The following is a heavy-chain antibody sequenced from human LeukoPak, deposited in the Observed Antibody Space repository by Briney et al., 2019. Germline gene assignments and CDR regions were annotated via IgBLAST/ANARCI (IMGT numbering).Heavy chain of an antibody. CDR2: IYTSGST. CDR3: AREYYYGSGSYWPFDY. J-gene: IGHJ4*02. Sequence: NASETLSLTCTVSGGSISSYYWSWIRQPAGKGLEWIGRIYTSGSTNYNPSLKSRVTISVDTSKNQFSLKLSSVTAADTAVYYCAREYYYGSGSYWPFDYWGQGTLVTVSS. CDR1: GGSISSYY. V-gene: IGHV4-4*07. D-gene: IGHD3-10*01.